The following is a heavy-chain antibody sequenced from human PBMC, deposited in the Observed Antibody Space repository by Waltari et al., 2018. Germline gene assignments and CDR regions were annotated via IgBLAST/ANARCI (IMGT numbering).Heavy chain of an antibody. Sequence: EVQLVESGGGLVQPGRSLRLSCAVSGLNFDDYAMPWVRKAPGKGLEWVSGISWNSDNIGYADSVKGRFTISRDNAKNSLYLQMNSLRPEDTALYYCAKGHSGSYGLKDWGQGTLVTVSS. CDR2: ISWNSDNI. CDR1: GLNFDDYA. J-gene: IGHJ4*02. CDR3: AKGHSGSYGLKD. D-gene: IGHD1-26*01. V-gene: IGHV3-9*01.